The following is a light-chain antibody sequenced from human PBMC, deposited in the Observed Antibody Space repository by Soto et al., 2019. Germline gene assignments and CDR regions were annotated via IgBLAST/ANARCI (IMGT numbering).Light chain of an antibody. J-gene: IGKJ2*01. CDR1: QSVSSNY. CDR3: HQYGSSPYT. V-gene: IGKV3-20*01. CDR2: GAS. Sequence: EIVLTQSPGTLSLSPGERATLSCRASQSVSSNYLAWYQQKPGQTPRLLIYGASSRATGIPDRFSGRGSGTDFTLTISRLEPEDFAVYYCHQYGSSPYTFGQGTKLEIK.